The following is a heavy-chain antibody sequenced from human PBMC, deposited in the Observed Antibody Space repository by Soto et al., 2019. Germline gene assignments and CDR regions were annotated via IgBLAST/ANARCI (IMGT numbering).Heavy chain of an antibody. J-gene: IGHJ6*02. D-gene: IGHD6-6*01. CDR1: GFTFSSYA. CDR3: ARDQGLAARPGKYYYYYYGMDV. CDR2: ISYDGSNK. V-gene: IGHV3-30-3*01. Sequence: GGSLRLSCAASGFTFSSYAMHWVRQAPGKGLEWVAVISYDGSNKYYADSVKGRFTISRDNSKNTLYLQMNSLRAEDTAVYYCARDQGLAARPGKYYYYYYGMDVWGQGTTVTVSS.